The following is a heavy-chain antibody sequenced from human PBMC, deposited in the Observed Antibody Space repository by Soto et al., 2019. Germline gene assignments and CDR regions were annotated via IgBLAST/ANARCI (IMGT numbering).Heavy chain of an antibody. V-gene: IGHV3-33*01. Sequence: QVQLVESGGGVVQPGRSLRLSCAASGFTFSSYGMHWVRQAPGKGLEWVAVIWYDGSNKYYADSVKGRFTISRDNSKNEPNLQMNSLRAEDTVVYYWAREAGMRIPKRRCYFELWGRGTLLTASS. CDR1: GFTFSSYG. CDR2: IWYDGSNK. CDR3: AREAGMRIPKRRCYFEL. J-gene: IGHJ2*01. D-gene: IGHD6-19*01.